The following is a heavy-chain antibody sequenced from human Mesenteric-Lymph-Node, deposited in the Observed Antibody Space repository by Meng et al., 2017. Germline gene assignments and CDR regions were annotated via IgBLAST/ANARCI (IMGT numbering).Heavy chain of an antibody. D-gene: IGHD6-13*01. Sequence: SVKVSCKASGYTFTSYYMHWVRQAPGQGLEWMGGIIPIFGTANYAQKFQGRVTITADESTSTAYMELSSLRSEDTAVYYCARDPEIAAAGTTKYYYYGMDVWGQGTTVTVSS. J-gene: IGHJ6*02. CDR2: IIPIFGTA. CDR3: ARDPEIAAAGTTKYYYYGMDV. CDR1: GYTFTSYY. V-gene: IGHV1-69*13.